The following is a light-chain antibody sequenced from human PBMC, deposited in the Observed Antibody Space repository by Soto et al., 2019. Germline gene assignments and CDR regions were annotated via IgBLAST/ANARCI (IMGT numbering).Light chain of an antibody. CDR1: QGINRW. CDR3: QQANSFPLT. J-gene: IGKJ4*01. V-gene: IGKV1D-12*01. Sequence: DIQMTQSPSSVSASVGDRVTITCRASQGINRWLAWYQQKLGKXXKXXIFDASSLQSGVPSRFSGSGSGTDLTITISSLQPEDCATYDCQQANSFPLTFSGGTKVDIK. CDR2: DAS.